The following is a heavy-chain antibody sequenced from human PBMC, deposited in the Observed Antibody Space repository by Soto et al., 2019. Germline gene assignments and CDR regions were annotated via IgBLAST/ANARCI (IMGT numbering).Heavy chain of an antibody. CDR2: TSWDGDS. J-gene: IGHJ4*02. D-gene: IGHD2-21*01. Sequence: QITLKESGPTLVKPTQTLTLTCTFSGFSLRTTGVAVGWILQPPGKALEWVALTSWDGDSRYSPSLQGRVTATQGTSRAQVVLTLPNMEPVDTATYYGVNRKLSRYGQLCFDLWGQGILVTVSS. CDR3: VNRKLSRYGQLCFDL. V-gene: IGHV2-5*02. CDR1: GFSLRTTGVA.